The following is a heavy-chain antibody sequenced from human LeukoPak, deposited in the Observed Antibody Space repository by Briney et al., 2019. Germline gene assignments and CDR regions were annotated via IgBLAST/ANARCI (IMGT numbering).Heavy chain of an antibody. Sequence: SETLSLTCAVYGGSFSGYYWSWIRQPPGKGLEWIGEINHSGSTNYNPSLKSRVTISVDTLKNQFSLKLTSLTAADTAVYYCAREGQQLVPPLDYWGQGTLVTVSS. V-gene: IGHV4-34*01. CDR3: AREGQQLVPPLDY. D-gene: IGHD6-6*01. J-gene: IGHJ4*02. CDR1: GGSFSGYY. CDR2: INHSGST.